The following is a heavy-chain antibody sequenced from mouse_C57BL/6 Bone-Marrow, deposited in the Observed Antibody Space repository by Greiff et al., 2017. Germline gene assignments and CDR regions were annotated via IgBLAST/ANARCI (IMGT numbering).Heavy chain of an antibody. V-gene: IGHV1-58*01. CDR3: ARGEVCDSLYAAEY. Sequence: VQLQPSGAELVRPGSSVKMSCKTSGYTFTSYGINWVKQRPGQGLEWIGYIYIGNGYTAYTEKFKGKATLTSATSSRTAYLQLSSLTSAPSAIWFCARGEVCDSLYAAEYRGQGTSVTVSS. D-gene: IGHD2-4*01. CDR1: GYTFTSYG. CDR2: IYIGNGYT. J-gene: IGHJ4*01.